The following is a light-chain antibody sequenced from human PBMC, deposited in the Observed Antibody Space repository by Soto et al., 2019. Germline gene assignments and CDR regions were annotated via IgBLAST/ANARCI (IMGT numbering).Light chain of an antibody. Sequence: QSVLTQPASVSDSPGQSITISCTGTSSDVGGSNFVSWYQQHPGKPPKLIIYDVANRPSGVSNRFSGSKSGSTASLIISRLQTEDEADYYCSSYTSISTYVFGTGTKVTVL. V-gene: IGLV2-14*03. CDR3: SSYTSISTYV. J-gene: IGLJ1*01. CDR2: DVA. CDR1: SSDVGGSNF.